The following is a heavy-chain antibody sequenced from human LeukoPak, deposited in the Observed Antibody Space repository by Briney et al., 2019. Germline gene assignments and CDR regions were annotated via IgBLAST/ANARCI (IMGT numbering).Heavy chain of an antibody. D-gene: IGHD6-13*01. V-gene: IGHV3-9*01. CDR3: AKVGGIAADAFDI. CDR1: GFTFDDYA. Sequence: PGRSLRLSCAASGFTFDDYAMHWVRQAPGKGLEWVSGISWNSGSIGYADSVKGRFTISRDNAKNSLYLQMNSLRAEDTALYYCAKVGGIAADAFDIWGQGTMVTVSS. J-gene: IGHJ3*02. CDR2: ISWNSGSI.